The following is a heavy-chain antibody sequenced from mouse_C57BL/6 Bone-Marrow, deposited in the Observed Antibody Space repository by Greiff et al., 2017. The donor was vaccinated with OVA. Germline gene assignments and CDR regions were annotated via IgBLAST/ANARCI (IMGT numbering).Heavy chain of an antibody. CDR2: ISSGSSTI. Sequence: DVKLVESGGGFVKPGGSLKLSCAASGFTFSDYGMHWVRQAPEKGLEWVAYISSGSSTIYYADTVKGRFTITGDNATNTLFLQMTSLRSEDTAMYYCARRYGNGAMDYWGQGTSVTVSS. J-gene: IGHJ4*01. CDR1: GFTFSDYG. CDR3: ARRYGNGAMDY. V-gene: IGHV5-17*01. D-gene: IGHD2-10*02.